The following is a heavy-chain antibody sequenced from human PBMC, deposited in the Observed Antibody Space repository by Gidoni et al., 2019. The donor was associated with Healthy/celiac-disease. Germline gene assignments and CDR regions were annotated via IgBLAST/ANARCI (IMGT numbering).Heavy chain of an antibody. D-gene: IGHD2-21*01. V-gene: IGHV1-46*01. Sequence: QVQLVQSAPEVKKPGASLNVSCTASGSSFTSYYMHWVRQARGQGLEWMGIINPSGGSTSYAQKLQGRVTMTRDTSTSTVYMELSSLRYEDTAVYYCARGVSHRQAGKIDYWGQGTLVTVSS. J-gene: IGHJ4*02. CDR3: ARGVSHRQAGKIDY. CDR1: GSSFTSYY. CDR2: INPSGGST.